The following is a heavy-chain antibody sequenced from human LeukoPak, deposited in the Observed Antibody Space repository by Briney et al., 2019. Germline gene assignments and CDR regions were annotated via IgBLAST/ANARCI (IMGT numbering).Heavy chain of an antibody. V-gene: IGHV3-11*01. Sequence: GGSLRRSCAASGFTFSDYNMGWMRQAPGEGLEWVSYTRNSDNNMFYADSVKGRFTISRDNAKYSVYLQMNSLRAEDTAVYYCARRIAGDGSHAFDIWGQGTMVTVSS. CDR3: ARRIAGDGSHAFDI. CDR1: GFTFSDYN. CDR2: TRNSDNNM. J-gene: IGHJ3*02. D-gene: IGHD6-19*01.